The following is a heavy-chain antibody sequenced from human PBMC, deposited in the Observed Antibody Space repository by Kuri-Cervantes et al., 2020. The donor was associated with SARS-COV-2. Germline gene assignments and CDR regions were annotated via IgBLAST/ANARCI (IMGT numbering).Heavy chain of an antibody. CDR3: AKGGYCSSTSCSPRWFDP. CDR1: GFTFSSYG. J-gene: IGHJ5*02. CDR2: IRYDGSNK. D-gene: IGHD2-2*01. V-gene: IGHV3-30*02. Sequence: GGSLRHSCAASGFTFSSYGMHWVRQAPGKGLEWVAFIRYDGSNKYYADSVKGRFTISRDNSKNTLYLQMNSLRAEDTAVYYCAKGGYCSSTSCSPRWFDPWGQGTLVTVSS.